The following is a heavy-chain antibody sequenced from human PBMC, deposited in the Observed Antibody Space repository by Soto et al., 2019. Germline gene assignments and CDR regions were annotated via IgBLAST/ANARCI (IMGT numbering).Heavy chain of an antibody. CDR3: ARAGILWFGETIGVRWFDP. Sequence: PSETLSLTCAVSGGSISSGGYSWSWIRQPPGKGLEWIGYIYYSGSTNYNPSLKSRVTISVDTSKNQFSLKLSSVTAADTAVYYCARAGILWFGETIGVRWFDPRGQGTLVTSPQ. CDR1: GGSISSGGYS. V-gene: IGHV4-61*08. J-gene: IGHJ5*02. D-gene: IGHD3-10*01. CDR2: IYYSGST.